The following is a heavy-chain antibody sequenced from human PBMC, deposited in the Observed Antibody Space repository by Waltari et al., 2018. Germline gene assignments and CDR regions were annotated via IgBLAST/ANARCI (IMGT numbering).Heavy chain of an antibody. J-gene: IGHJ5*02. V-gene: IGHV1-8*02. D-gene: IGHD3-3*01. Sequence: QVQLVQTGAEVLRPGAAVKVSCQASGYTFINYEINWVRQAAGQGLEWMGWVNQKSGTTAYAKKVQGRISLTWDTFTRTAYMELSNLRSDDTAVFYCARGRDVFDNFDYNWFDPWGQGTLVTVSS. CDR3: ARGRDVFDNFDYNWFDP. CDR1: GYTFINYE. CDR2: VNQKSGTT.